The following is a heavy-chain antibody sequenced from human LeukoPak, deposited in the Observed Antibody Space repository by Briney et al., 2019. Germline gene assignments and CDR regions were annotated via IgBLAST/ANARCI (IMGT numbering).Heavy chain of an antibody. CDR1: GFTFSNYW. CDR3: ARRSYCGGDCYGSDAFDI. J-gene: IGHJ3*02. D-gene: IGHD2-21*02. CDR2: IKPDGGEK. V-gene: IGHV3-7*01. Sequence: GGSLRLSCEASGFTFSNYWMSWVRQAPGKGLEWVANIKPDGGEKYYVDSVKGRFTISRDNAKNSLYLQMNSLRAEDTAVYYCARRSYCGGDCYGSDAFDIWGQGTMVTVSS.